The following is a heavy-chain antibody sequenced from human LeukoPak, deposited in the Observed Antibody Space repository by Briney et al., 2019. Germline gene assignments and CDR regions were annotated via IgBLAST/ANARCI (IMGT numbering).Heavy chain of an antibody. J-gene: IGHJ4*02. Sequence: ASVKVSCKASGYTFTGYYMHWVRQAPGQGLEWMGWIKPNSGGTNYAQKFQGRVTVTRDTSISTAYMELSRLRSDDTAVYYCARLRVVVGFDYWGQGTLVTVSS. V-gene: IGHV1-2*02. CDR1: GYTFTGYY. CDR2: IKPNSGGT. CDR3: ARLRVVVGFDY. D-gene: IGHD3-22*01.